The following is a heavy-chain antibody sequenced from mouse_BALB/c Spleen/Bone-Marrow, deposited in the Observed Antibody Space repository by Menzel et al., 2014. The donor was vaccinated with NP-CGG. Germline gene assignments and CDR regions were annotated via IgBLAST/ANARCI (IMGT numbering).Heavy chain of an antibody. V-gene: IGHV2-9*02. CDR3: ARGSYFCSMDY. CDR1: GFSLASYG. CDR2: MWAGGST. Sequence: VQLVESGPGLVAPSQSLSIPCTISGFSLASYGVHWVRQPPGKGLEWLGVMWAGGSTNYNSALMSKLSISKDNSESQVFLKMNSLQTHDTAMYYCARGSYFCSMDYWGQGTSVTVSS. J-gene: IGHJ4*01. D-gene: IGHD6-5*01.